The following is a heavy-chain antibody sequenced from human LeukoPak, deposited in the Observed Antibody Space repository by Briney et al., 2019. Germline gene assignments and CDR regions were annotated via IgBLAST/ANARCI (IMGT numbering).Heavy chain of an antibody. CDR2: RYHSGST. V-gene: IGHV4-39*07. J-gene: IGHJ4*02. D-gene: IGHD2-2*01. CDR1: GGSMSSCCYY. CDR3: ARDPPCMGSSCYLFDY. Sequence: KSSQTLSLTCTVSGGSMSSCCYYWGWLRPPTGKGLVWIGRRYHSGSTYYSPSLKSRVTISLDASKNQFSLKLNSVTAADTAVYYCARDPPCMGSSCYLFDYWGQGILVTVSS.